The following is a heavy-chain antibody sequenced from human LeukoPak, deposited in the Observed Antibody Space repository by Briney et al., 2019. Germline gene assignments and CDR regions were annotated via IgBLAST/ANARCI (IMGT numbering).Heavy chain of an antibody. Sequence: SETLSLTCAVSGGSINSRNWWSWVRQPPGKGLEWIGEIHHSGSTNNNPSLKSRVTISVDKSKNQFSLNLSSVTAADTAVYYCARGNDYWGQGTLVTVSS. J-gene: IGHJ4*02. CDR2: IHHSGST. V-gene: IGHV4-4*02. CDR1: GGSINSRNW. CDR3: ARGNDY.